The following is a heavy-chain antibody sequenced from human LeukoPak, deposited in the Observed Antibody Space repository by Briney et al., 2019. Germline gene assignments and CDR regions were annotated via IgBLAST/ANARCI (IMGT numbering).Heavy chain of an antibody. Sequence: RASVKVSCKASGYTFTGYYMHWVRQATGRGLEWMGWMNPNSGNTGYAQKFQGRVTMTRNTSISTAYMELSSLRSEDTAVYYCATQEKMTTGDYWGQGTLVTVSS. CDR2: MNPNSGNT. CDR1: GYTFTGYY. CDR3: ATQEKMTTGDY. D-gene: IGHD4-17*01. V-gene: IGHV1-8*02. J-gene: IGHJ4*02.